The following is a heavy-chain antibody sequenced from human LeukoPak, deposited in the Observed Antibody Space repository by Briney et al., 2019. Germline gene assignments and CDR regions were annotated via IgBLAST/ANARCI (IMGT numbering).Heavy chain of an antibody. J-gene: IGHJ6*03. CDR3: ARTQYSYGYPYYYYYYMDV. D-gene: IGHD5-18*01. V-gene: IGHV7-4-1*02. Sequence: ASVKVSCKASGYTFTSCAMNWVRQAPGQGLEWMGWINTNTGNPTYAQGFTGRFVFSLDTSVSTAYLQISSLKAEDTAVYYCARTQYSYGYPYYYYYYMDVWGKGTTVTVSS. CDR1: GYTFTSCA. CDR2: INTNTGNP.